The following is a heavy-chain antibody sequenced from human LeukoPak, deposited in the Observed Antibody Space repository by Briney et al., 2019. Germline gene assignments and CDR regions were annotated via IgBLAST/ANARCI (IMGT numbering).Heavy chain of an antibody. D-gene: IGHD1-14*01. V-gene: IGHV3-23*01. CDR1: GFTFSSYA. J-gene: IGHJ4*02. CDR2: ISGSGGST. CDR3: AIRSPDLSNRWPTDY. Sequence: GGSLRLSCAASGFTFSSYAMSWVRQAPGKGLEWVSAISGSGGSTYYADSVKGRFTISRDNSKNSLYLQMNSLKAEDTAVYYCAIRSPDLSNRWPTDYWGQGTLVTVSS.